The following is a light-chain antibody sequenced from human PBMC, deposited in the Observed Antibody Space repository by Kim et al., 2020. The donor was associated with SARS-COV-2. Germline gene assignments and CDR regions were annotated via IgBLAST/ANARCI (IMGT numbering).Light chain of an antibody. CDR2: VGTGGIVG. V-gene: IGLV9-49*01. CDR1: SGYSNYK. J-gene: IGLJ3*02. CDR3: GADHGSGSNFVRV. Sequence: QPVLTQAPSASASLGASVTLTCTLSSGYSNYKVDWYQQRPGKGPRFVMRVGTGGIVGSKGDGIPDRFSVLGSGLNRNLTIKNIQEEDESDYHCGADHGSGSNFVRVFGGGTQLTVL.